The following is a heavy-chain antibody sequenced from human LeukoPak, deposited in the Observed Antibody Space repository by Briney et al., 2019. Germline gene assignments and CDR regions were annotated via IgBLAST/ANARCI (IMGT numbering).Heavy chain of an antibody. D-gene: IGHD2-2*02. CDR3: ARIGYCSRTSSYTTYV. CDR2: INHSGST. Sequence: PSETLSLTCAVCGGSFSGYYWSWIRQPPGKGLEWIGEINHSGSTNYNPSLKSRVTISVDTSKNQFSLKLSSVTAADTAVYYCARIGYCSRTSSYTTYVWGQGTTVTVSS. CDR1: GGSFSGYY. J-gene: IGHJ6*02. V-gene: IGHV4-34*01.